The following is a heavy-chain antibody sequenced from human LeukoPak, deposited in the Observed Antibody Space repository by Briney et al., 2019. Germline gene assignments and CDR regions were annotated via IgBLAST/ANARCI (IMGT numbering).Heavy chain of an antibody. D-gene: IGHD2-2*01. Sequence: PGGSLRLSCAASGFTFSDYYMSWIRQAPGKGLEWVSYISGSSSYTKYADSVKGRFTISRDNANNSLYLQMNGLRSDDTAVYYCAREVVPAAWVAFDIWGQGTMVTVSS. V-gene: IGHV3-11*05. CDR2: ISGSSSYT. CDR3: AREVVPAAWVAFDI. J-gene: IGHJ3*02. CDR1: GFTFSDYY.